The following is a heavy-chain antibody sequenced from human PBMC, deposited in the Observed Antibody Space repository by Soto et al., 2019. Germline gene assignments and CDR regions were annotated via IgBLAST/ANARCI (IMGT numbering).Heavy chain of an antibody. CDR2: ISYDGSNK. Sequence: QVQLVESGGGVVQPGRSLRLSCAASGFTFSSYAMHWVRQAPGKGLEWVAVISYDGSNKYYADSVKGRFTISRDNSKNTLYLQMNSLRAEDTAVYYCAGGNRKAVAGTGAPVGYWGQGTLVTVSS. CDR3: AGGNRKAVAGTGAPVGY. J-gene: IGHJ4*02. D-gene: IGHD6-19*01. CDR1: GFTFSSYA. V-gene: IGHV3-30-3*01.